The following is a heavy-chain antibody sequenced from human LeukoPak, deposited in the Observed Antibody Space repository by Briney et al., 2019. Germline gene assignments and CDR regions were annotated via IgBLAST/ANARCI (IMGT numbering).Heavy chain of an antibody. V-gene: IGHV3-21*01. D-gene: IGHD5-12*01. Sequence: GSLSLSCAASGFTFSSYSMNWVRQAPGKGLEWVSSISSSSSYIYYADSVKGRFTISRDNAKNSLYLQMNSLRAEDTAVYYCARGIYSGYDAPDYWGQGTLVTVSS. CDR1: GFTFSSYS. CDR2: ISSSSSYI. J-gene: IGHJ4*02. CDR3: ARGIYSGYDAPDY.